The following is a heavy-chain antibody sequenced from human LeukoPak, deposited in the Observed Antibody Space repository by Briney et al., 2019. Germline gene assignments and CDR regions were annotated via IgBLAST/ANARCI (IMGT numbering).Heavy chain of an antibody. V-gene: IGHV3-30*03. CDR1: GFTFSSCG. CDR3: ARDQMRPYQYYMDV. D-gene: IGHD2-2*01. J-gene: IGHJ6*03. Sequence: PGGSLRLSCAASGFTFSSCGMHWVRQAPGKGLEWVALISYDGSNKYYADSVKGRFTIYRDNSKNTLYLQMNSLRAEDTAMYYCARDQMRPYQYYMDVWGKGTTVTVSS. CDR2: ISYDGSNK.